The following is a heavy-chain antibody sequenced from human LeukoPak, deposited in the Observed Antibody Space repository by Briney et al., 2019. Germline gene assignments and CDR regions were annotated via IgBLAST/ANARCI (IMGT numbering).Heavy chain of an antibody. CDR3: ASSRGSGSYYPPNDY. D-gene: IGHD3-10*01. CDR1: GYTFTNYY. CDR2: ISVSGGRT. Sequence: ASVKVSCKAAGYTFTNYYMHCVRQAPGQGLEWMGIISVSGGRTSYAQKFQGRVTMTRDTSTSTAYMELSSLRSEDTAVYYCASSRGSGSYYPPNDYWGQGTLVTVSS. J-gene: IGHJ4*02. V-gene: IGHV1-46*03.